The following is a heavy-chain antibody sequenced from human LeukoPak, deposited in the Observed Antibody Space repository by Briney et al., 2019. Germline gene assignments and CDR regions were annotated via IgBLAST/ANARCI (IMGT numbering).Heavy chain of an antibody. J-gene: IGHJ4*02. CDR1: GFTFSSYA. CDR2: ISGSGGST. V-gene: IGHV3-23*01. Sequence: PGGSLRLSCAASGFTFSSYAMSWVRQAPGKGLEWVSAISGSGGSTYYADSVKGRFTISRDNSKNTLYLQMNSLRAEDTAVYHCAILHIHSSGSDYWGQGTLVTVSS. D-gene: IGHD6-19*01. CDR3: AILHIHSSGSDY.